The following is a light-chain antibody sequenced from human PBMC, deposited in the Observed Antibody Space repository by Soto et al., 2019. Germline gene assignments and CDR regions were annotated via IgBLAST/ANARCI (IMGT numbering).Light chain of an antibody. V-gene: IGKV3-15*01. J-gene: IGKJ1*01. Sequence: EIVMTQSPSTLSVSPGERATLSCRASQSVSSNLAWYQQKPGQAPRLLIYGASTRATGIPARFNGSGSGTEFTLTISSLRSEDFAVDGCQQSNNSPRTSAQGTKGDIK. CDR1: QSVSSN. CDR3: QQSNNSPRT. CDR2: GAS.